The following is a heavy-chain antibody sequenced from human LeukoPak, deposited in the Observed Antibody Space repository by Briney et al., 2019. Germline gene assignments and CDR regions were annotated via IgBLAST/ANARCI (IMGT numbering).Heavy chain of an antibody. V-gene: IGHV4-61*08. CDR2: IHSSGST. CDR3: VREGYDSSGYYLDS. D-gene: IGHD3-22*01. CDR1: GASVNSGGYS. J-gene: IGHJ4*02. Sequence: PSETLSLTCAVSGASVNSGGYSWSWFRQPPGKGLEWFGWIHSSGSTEDNPSLKSRVTMSIDTSKNQISLKLYSVTAADTAVYYCVREGYDSSGYYLDSWGQGTLVTVSS.